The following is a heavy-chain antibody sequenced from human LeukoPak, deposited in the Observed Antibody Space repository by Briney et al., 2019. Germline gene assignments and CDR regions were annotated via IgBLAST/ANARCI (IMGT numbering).Heavy chain of an antibody. CDR3: ARGRGTIYMFDY. D-gene: IGHD2/OR15-2a*01. CDR2: INSDGSAT. CDR1: GFTLNRYW. Sequence: GRSLRLSCAAAGFTLNRYWTHWVRQAPGKGLVWVSRINSDGSATTYADSVKGRFTISRDNAKNTLYLQMNSLRAEDTAVYYCARGRGTIYMFDYWGQGTLVTVSS. V-gene: IGHV3-74*01. J-gene: IGHJ4*02.